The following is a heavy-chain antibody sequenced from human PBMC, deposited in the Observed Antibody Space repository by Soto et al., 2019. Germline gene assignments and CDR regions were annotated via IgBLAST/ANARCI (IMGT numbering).Heavy chain of an antibody. J-gene: IGHJ4*02. V-gene: IGHV1-18*04. CDR2: ISAYNGNT. D-gene: IGHD3-3*01. CDR1: GYTYTNYG. CDR3: ARVDVLRFLEWLI. Sequence: VASVKVYCKASGYTYTNYGISWGRQDPGQGLEWMGWISAYNGNTNYAQNLQGRVTMTTDTSTSTAYMELRSLRSDDTAVYYCARVDVLRFLEWLIWGQGTLVTVSS.